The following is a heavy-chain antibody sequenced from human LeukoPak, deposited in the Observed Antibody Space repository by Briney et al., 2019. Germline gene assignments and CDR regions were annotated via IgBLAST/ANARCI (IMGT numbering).Heavy chain of an antibody. V-gene: IGHV3-7*01. CDR2: IKQDGSEK. D-gene: IGHD6-25*01. CDR1: GFTFSSYW. Sequence: GGSLRLSCAASGFTFSSYWMSWVRQAPGKGLEWVANIKQDGSEKYYVDSVKGRFTISRDNAKNSLYLQMNSLRAEDTAVYYCARFAAGGSYYYYMDVWGKGTTVTVSS. CDR3: ARFAAGGSYYYYMDV. J-gene: IGHJ6*03.